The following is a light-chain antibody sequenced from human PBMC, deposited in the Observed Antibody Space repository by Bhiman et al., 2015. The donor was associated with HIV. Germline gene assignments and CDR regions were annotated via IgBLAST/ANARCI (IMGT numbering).Light chain of an antibody. V-gene: IGLV1-40*01. Sequence: QSVLTQPPSVSGAPGQRVTISCTGSSSNIGTDSGVHWYQQIPGEAPKLIIYDNTQRPSGVPNRFSGSKSDNTASLTISGLQAEDEADYYCSSYTTSSTYVFGTGTKVTVL. CDR2: DNT. CDR3: SSYTTSSTYV. CDR1: SSNIGTDSG. J-gene: IGLJ1*01.